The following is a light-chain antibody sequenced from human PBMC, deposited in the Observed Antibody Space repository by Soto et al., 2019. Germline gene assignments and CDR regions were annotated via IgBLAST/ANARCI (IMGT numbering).Light chain of an antibody. J-gene: IGKJ1*01. Sequence: DIVMTQSADSLAVSLGERATINCKSSQSVFSNSNNKKYLAWYQQKPGQPPKLLIHWASIRESGVPDRFSGSGSRTDFTLTINSLQAEDVAVYYCQQYYSTPWTFGQGTKVEIK. CDR1: QSVFSNSNNKKY. V-gene: IGKV4-1*01. CDR2: WAS. CDR3: QQYYSTPWT.